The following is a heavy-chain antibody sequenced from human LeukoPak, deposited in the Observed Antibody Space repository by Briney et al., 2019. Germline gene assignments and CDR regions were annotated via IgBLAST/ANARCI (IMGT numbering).Heavy chain of an antibody. CDR1: GYTFTNYY. CDR2: INPSIGTT. Sequence: ASVKVSCKASGYTFTNYYIHWVRQAPGQGLEWMGIINPSIGTTSYAQKFQGRVTMTRDTSTSTVYMELSSLTSEDTAVYYCAEVVGASNGYFDYWGQGTLVTVSS. J-gene: IGHJ4*02. V-gene: IGHV1-46*01. D-gene: IGHD1-26*01. CDR3: AEVVGASNGYFDY.